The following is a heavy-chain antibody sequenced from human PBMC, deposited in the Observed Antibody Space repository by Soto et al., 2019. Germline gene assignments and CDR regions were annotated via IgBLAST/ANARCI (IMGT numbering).Heavy chain of an antibody. J-gene: IGHJ3*02. Sequence: LSLTCTVSGGSVSSGSYYWGWIRQPPGKGLEWIGYIYYSGSTNYNPSLKSRVTISVDTSKNRFSLKLSSVTAADTAVYYCARAPTTGPGGLYAFDIWGQGTMVTVSS. V-gene: IGHV4-61*01. D-gene: IGHD1-1*01. CDR3: ARAPTTGPGGLYAFDI. CDR1: GGSVSSGSYY. CDR2: IYYSGST.